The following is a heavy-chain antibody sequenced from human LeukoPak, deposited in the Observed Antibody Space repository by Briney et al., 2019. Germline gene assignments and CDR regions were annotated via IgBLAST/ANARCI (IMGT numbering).Heavy chain of an antibody. CDR1: GFTFDDYA. CDR3: AKGPSSGSYYFDC. D-gene: IGHD1-26*01. CDR2: ISWNSGSI. J-gene: IGHJ4*02. V-gene: IGHV3-9*03. Sequence: GGSLRLSCAASGFTFDDYAMHWVRQAPGKGLEWVSGISWNSGSIGYADSVKGRFTISRDNAKNSLYLQMNSLRAEDMALYYCAKGPSSGSYYFDCWGQGTLVTVSS.